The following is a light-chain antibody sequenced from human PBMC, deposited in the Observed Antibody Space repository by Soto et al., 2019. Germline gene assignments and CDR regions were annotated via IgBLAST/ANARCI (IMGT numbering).Light chain of an antibody. CDR2: GAS. CDR3: QQYGSSPWT. Sequence: ELVLTQSPGTLSLSPGEGATLSCRASQSVSSSYLAWYQQKPDQAPRLLIYGASSRATGIPDRFSGSGSGTDFTLTISRLEPEDFAVYYCQQYGSSPWTFGQGTKVDI. CDR1: QSVSSSY. V-gene: IGKV3-20*01. J-gene: IGKJ1*01.